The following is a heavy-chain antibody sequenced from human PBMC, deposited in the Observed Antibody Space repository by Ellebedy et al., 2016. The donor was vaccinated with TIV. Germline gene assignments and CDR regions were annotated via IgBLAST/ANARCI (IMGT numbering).Heavy chain of an antibody. CDR1: GFTFSSYD. CDR2: IGTGGDT. Sequence: GESLKISCAASGFTFSSYDMHWVRQPTGKGLEWVAAIGTGGDTYYVCSVKGRFTISRENARNSLYLQMNNLRAEDTAVYYCAREGRGKYSSSWYLDPCDYWGQGTLVTVSS. D-gene: IGHD6-13*01. V-gene: IGHV3-13*01. J-gene: IGHJ4*02. CDR3: AREGRGKYSSSWYLDPCDY.